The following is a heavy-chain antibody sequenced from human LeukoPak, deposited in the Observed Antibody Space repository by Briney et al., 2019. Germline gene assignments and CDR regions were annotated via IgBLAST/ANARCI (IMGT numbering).Heavy chain of an antibody. CDR3: ARATYTVTTSPMDY. CDR1: GFTFSSYA. D-gene: IGHD4-17*01. V-gene: IGHV3-30-3*01. CDR2: ISCDGSNK. Sequence: GGSLRLSCAASGFTFSSYAMHWVRQAPGKGLEWVAVISCDGSNKYYADSVKGRFTISRDNSKNTLYLQMNSLRAEDTAVYYCARATYTVTTSPMDYWGQGTLVTVSS. J-gene: IGHJ4*02.